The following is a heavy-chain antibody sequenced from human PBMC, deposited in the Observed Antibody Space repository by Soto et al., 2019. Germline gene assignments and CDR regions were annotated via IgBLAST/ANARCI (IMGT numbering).Heavy chain of an antibody. V-gene: IGHV4-34*01. J-gene: IGHJ6*02. CDR1: GESFSGYY. Sequence: KPSETLSLTCVVSGESFSGYYWSWIRQTPGKGLEWIGEVDHRGSTTYNPSLKNRASISIDSSKNLFSLELTSVTAADTALYFCARYEYGNSLYGVDVWGQGTRVTVSS. D-gene: IGHD1-7*01. CDR3: ARYEYGNSLYGVDV. CDR2: VDHRGST.